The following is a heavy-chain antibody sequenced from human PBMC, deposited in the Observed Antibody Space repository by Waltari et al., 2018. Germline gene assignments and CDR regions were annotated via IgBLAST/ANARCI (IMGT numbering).Heavy chain of an antibody. CDR2: ISGSGDAT. J-gene: IGHJ5*02. CDR3: AKDKAAIVYWFDP. Sequence: EVQLLESGGGLVQPGGSLSLSCSASGFTFRSSAMSWVRQAQGKGLEWVSAISGSGDATYYADSVKGRFTMSRDNSNNRLYLQMNSLRAEDTAIYYCAKDKAAIVYWFDPWGQGTLVTVSS. D-gene: IGHD2-2*01. CDR1: GFTFRSSA. V-gene: IGHV3-23*01.